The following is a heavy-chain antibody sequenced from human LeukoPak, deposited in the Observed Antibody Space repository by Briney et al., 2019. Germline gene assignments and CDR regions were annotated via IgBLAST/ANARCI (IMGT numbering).Heavy chain of an antibody. CDR2: ISSNGGST. D-gene: IGHD3-10*01. V-gene: IGHV3-64D*06. CDR3: VKDSSSGSYFDY. Sequence: PGGSLRLSCAASGFPVSSNYMSWVRQAPGKGLEYVSAISSNGGSTYYADSVKGRFTISRDNSRNTLHLQMSSLRVEDTAVYYCVKDSSSGSYFDYWGQGTLVTVSS. CDR1: GFPVSSNY. J-gene: IGHJ4*02.